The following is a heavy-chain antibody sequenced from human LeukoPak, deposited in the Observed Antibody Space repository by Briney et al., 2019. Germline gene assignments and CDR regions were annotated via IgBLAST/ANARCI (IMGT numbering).Heavy chain of an antibody. Sequence: GRSLRLSCAAPGFTFSSYALHWVRQAPGKGLEWGAVISYDGSNKYYADSVKGRFTISRDNSKNTLYLQMNSLRAEDTAVYYCARDDLDDYGDYNPDYWGQGTLVTVSS. V-gene: IGHV3-30-3*01. CDR2: ISYDGSNK. D-gene: IGHD4-17*01. J-gene: IGHJ4*02. CDR1: GFTFSSYA. CDR3: ARDDLDDYGDYNPDY.